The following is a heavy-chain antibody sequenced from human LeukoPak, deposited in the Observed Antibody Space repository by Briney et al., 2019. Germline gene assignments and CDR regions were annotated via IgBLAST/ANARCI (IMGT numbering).Heavy chain of an antibody. J-gene: IGHJ4*02. CDR1: GFTFNSYA. V-gene: IGHV3-23*01. CDR2: ITAGGDNT. D-gene: IGHD2-21*02. CDR3: AKGHYPDASCAGDCYYSY. Sequence: GGSLRLSCAASGFTFNSYAMTWVRQAPGKGLEWVSGITAGGDNTFYAGSVKGRFTISRDNSKNTLYLQTDSLRAEDTAVYYCAKGHYPDASCAGDCYYSYWGQGTLVTVSS.